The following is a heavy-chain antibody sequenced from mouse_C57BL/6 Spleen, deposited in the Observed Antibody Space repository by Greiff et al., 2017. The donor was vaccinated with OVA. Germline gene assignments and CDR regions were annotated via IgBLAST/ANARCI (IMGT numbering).Heavy chain of an antibody. Sequence: VQLQQSGPELVKPGASVKISCKASGYSFTGYDMNWVKQSPEKSLEWIGAINPSTGGTTYNQKLKAKATLTVDKSSSTAYMQLKSLTSEDYAVYYCARGELLGYWGQGTTLTVSS. CDR3: ARGELLGY. CDR1: GYSFTGYD. CDR2: INPSTGGT. V-gene: IGHV1-42*01. J-gene: IGHJ2*01.